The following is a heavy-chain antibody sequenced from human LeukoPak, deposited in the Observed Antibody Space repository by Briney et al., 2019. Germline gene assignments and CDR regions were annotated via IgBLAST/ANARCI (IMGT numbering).Heavy chain of an antibody. V-gene: IGHV3-23*01. Sequence: GGSLRLSCAASGFTFSSTSMSWVRQAPGKGLEWVAVTVGGGDGTYYADSVKGRFTISRDNSKNTLYLQMNSLRVEDTAVYYCARGLMYYDSSGFGDYWGQGTLVTVSS. CDR3: ARGLMYYDSSGFGDY. CDR1: GFTFSSTS. J-gene: IGHJ4*02. CDR2: TVGGGDGT. D-gene: IGHD3-22*01.